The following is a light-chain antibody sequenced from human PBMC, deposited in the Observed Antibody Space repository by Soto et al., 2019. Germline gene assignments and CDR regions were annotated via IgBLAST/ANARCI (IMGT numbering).Light chain of an antibody. CDR1: QGISSY. Sequence: AIRVTQSPSSLSATTGDRVTITCRASQGISSYLAWYQQKPGKAPKLLIYDASSLESGVPSRFSGSGSGTEFTLTISSLQPDDFATYYCQLSNSYLYTFGQGTKVDIK. CDR2: DAS. V-gene: IGKV1-8*01. CDR3: QLSNSYLYT. J-gene: IGKJ2*01.